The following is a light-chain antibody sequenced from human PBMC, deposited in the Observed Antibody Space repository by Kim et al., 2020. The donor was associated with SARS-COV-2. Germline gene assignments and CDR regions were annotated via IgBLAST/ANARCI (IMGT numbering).Light chain of an antibody. CDR3: QVWERTTTV. CDR1: KLGNKY. V-gene: IGLV3-1*01. Sequence: SYELTQPPSVSVSPGQTASIPCSGDKLGNKYVCWYQQKPGQTPVVVMYQDERRPSGIPERFSGSNSWNTATLTISGPQAMDEADYYCQVWERTTTVFGGG. CDR2: QDE. J-gene: IGLJ2*01.